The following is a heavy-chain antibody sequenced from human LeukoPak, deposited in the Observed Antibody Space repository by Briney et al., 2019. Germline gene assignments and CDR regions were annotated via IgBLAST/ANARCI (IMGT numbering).Heavy chain of an antibody. J-gene: IGHJ5*02. Sequence: ASVKVSCKASGYTFTSYDINWVRQATGQGLEWMGWMNPNSGNTGYAQKFQGRVIMTRNTSISTAYMELSSLRSEDTAVYYCARENSTYYYDSSGYEFDPWGQGTLVTVSS. CDR3: ARENSTYYYDSSGYEFDP. V-gene: IGHV1-8*01. CDR2: MNPNSGNT. D-gene: IGHD3-22*01. CDR1: GYTFTSYD.